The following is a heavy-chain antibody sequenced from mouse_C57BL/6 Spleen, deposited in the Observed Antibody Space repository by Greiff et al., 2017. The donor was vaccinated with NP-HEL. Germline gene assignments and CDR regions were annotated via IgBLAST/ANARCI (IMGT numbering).Heavy chain of an antibody. V-gene: IGHV5-4*03. CDR1: GFTFSSYA. CDR2: ISDGGSYT. CDR3: ASLTTVVDY. Sequence: EVMLVESGGGLVKPGGSLKLSCAASGFTFSSYAMSWVRQTPEKRLEWVATISDGGSYTYYPDNVKGRFTISRDNAKNNLYLQMSHLKSEDTAMYYCASLTTVVDYWGQGTTLTVSS. J-gene: IGHJ2*01. D-gene: IGHD1-1*01.